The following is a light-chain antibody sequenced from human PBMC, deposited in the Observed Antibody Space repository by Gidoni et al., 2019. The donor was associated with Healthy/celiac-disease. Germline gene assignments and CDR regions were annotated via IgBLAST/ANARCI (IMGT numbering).Light chain of an antibody. V-gene: IGLV7-43*01. CDR2: STS. J-gene: IGLJ2*01. CDR3: LLYYGGARG. Sequence: QTVVTPDPSLTVSPGGPVTLTCASSTGAVTSGYYSNWFQQKPGQAPRALIYSTSNKDSCTPARFSGSLLGGKAALTLAGVQPEDEAEYYCLLYYGGARGFGGGTKLTVL. CDR1: TGAVTSGYY.